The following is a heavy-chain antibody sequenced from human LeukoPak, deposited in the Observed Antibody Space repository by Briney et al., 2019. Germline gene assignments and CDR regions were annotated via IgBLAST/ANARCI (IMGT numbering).Heavy chain of an antibody. D-gene: IGHD3-10*01. CDR2: ISSSGSTI. J-gene: IGHJ5*02. CDR1: GFTFSSYE. V-gene: IGHV3-48*03. CDR3: ARVGSGSYYNWFDP. Sequence: GGSLRLSCAASGFTFSSYEMNWVRQAPGKGLEWVSYISSSGSTIYYADSVKGRFTISRDNANNSLYLQMNSLRAEDTAIYYCARVGSGSYYNWFDPWGQGTLVTVSS.